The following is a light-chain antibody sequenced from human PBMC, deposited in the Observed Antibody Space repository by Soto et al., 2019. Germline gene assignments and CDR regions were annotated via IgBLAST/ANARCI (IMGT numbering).Light chain of an antibody. J-gene: IGLJ3*02. Sequence: QAVVTQVPSLTVSPGGTVTLTCASSRGAVTSGHYASWFQQKPGHAPGSLIDNTSNRHSWTPARFSGSLLGGKAALTLSGVQPEDEADYYCLLYYAGAWVFGGGTKLTVL. V-gene: IGLV7-43*01. CDR2: NTS. CDR1: RGAVTSGHY. CDR3: LLYYAGAWV.